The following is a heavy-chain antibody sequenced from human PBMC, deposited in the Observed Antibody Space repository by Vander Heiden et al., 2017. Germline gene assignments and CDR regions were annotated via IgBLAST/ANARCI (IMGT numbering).Heavy chain of an antibody. V-gene: IGHV3-30*03. Sequence: QEQQVEAGGGVVRSGRSLRLSCTAYGFTFIDYRMHWVRQAPGKWLEWLAVISFDGTKKYYADSVTGRFTISRDYSKNTLYLQMNSLRPEDTALYYCARDDYDSSGANWFDPWGQGTLVTVSS. D-gene: IGHD3-22*01. CDR3: ARDDYDSSGANWFDP. J-gene: IGHJ5*02. CDR1: GFTFIDYR. CDR2: ISFDGTKK.